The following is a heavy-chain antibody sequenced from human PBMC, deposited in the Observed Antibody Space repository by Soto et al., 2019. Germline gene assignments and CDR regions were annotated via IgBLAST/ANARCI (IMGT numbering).Heavy chain of an antibody. CDR2: MNPNSGNT. Sequence: QVQLVQSGAEVKKPGASVKVSCKASGYTFTSYDINWVRQATGQGLEWMGWMNPNSGNTGYAQKFKXRVTITKNDSIRTAYMELSSLRSKDTPVYYCARENTSYGMDVWGQGTTVTVSS. J-gene: IGHJ6*02. CDR1: GYTFTSYD. CDR3: ARENTSYGMDV. V-gene: IGHV1-8*01.